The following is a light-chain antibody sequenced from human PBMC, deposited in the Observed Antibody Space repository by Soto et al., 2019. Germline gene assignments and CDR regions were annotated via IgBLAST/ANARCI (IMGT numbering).Light chain of an antibody. V-gene: IGLV2-11*01. Sequence: QSVLTQPRSVSGSPGQSVTISCTGTSSDVGRYDYVSWYQQYPGEAPKLIIYDVTERPSGVPDRFSGSKSGNTASLTISWLRAEDEAAYSCCSFAGSYSYVFGSGTKVTV. CDR1: SSDVGRYDY. CDR3: CSFAGSYSYV. CDR2: DVT. J-gene: IGLJ1*01.